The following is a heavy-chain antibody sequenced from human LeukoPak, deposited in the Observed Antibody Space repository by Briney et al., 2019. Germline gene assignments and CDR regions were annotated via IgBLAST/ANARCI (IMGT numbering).Heavy chain of an antibody. CDR1: GFTFSDYY. V-gene: IGHV3-11*04. CDR2: ISSSGSTI. J-gene: IGHJ4*02. D-gene: IGHD6-19*01. Sequence: GGSLRLSCAASGFTFSDYYMSWIRQAPGKGLEWVSYISSSGSTIYYADSVKGQFTISRDNAKNSLYLQMNSLRAEDTAVYYCARDRYIAVPDYWGQGTLVTVSS. CDR3: ARDRYIAVPDY.